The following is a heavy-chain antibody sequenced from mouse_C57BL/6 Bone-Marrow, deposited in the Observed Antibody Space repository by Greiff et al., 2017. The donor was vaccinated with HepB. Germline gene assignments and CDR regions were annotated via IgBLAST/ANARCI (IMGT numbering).Heavy chain of an antibody. CDR1: GFTFSSYT. Sequence: EVMLVESGGGLVKPGGSLKLSCAASGFTFSSYTMSWVRQTPEKRLEWVATISGGGGNTYYPDRVKGRFTIYRDNAKNTLYLQMSRLRSEDTALYYCARHKEYGSSYDWYFDVWGTGNTVTVS. V-gene: IGHV5-9*01. D-gene: IGHD1-1*01. CDR3: ARHKEYGSSYDWYFDV. J-gene: IGHJ1*03. CDR2: ISGGGGNT.